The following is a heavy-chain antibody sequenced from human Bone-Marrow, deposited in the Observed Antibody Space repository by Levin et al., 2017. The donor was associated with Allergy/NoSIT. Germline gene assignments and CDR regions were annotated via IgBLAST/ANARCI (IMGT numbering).Heavy chain of an antibody. CDR2: IGTAGDT. V-gene: IGHV3-13*04. D-gene: IGHD2-2*01. CDR1: GFTFSSYD. J-gene: IGHJ4*02. CDR3: ARRAAMGYFDY. Sequence: GGSLRLSCAASGFTFSSYDMHWVRQATGKGLEWVSAIGTAGDTYYPGSVKGRFTISRENAKNSLYLQMNSLRAGDTAVYYCARRAAMGYFDYWGQGTLVTVSS.